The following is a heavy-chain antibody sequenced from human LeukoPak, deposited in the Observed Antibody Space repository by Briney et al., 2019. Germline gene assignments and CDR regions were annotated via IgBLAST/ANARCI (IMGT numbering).Heavy chain of an antibody. Sequence: GGFPRISCAASAFSPHSYKINWGRQAPGKGVGGVSSISYTGTYIYYADSVKGRFTISRDNAQNSLYLQMNSLRAEDTAIYYCVRDRGTYRPIDYWGQGTLVTVSS. J-gene: IGHJ4*02. CDR2: ISYTGTYI. V-gene: IGHV3-21*04. CDR1: AFSPHSYK. D-gene: IGHD1-26*01. CDR3: VRDRGTYRPIDY.